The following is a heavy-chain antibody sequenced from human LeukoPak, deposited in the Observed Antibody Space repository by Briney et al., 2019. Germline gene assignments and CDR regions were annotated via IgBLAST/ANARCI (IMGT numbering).Heavy chain of an antibody. CDR2: IKQDGSEK. CDR3: ARGEYYYDGGY. D-gene: IGHD3-22*01. CDR1: GLTFSNYW. J-gene: IGHJ4*02. Sequence: GGSLRLSCAASGLTFSNYWMSWVRQAPGKGLEWVANIKQDGSEKYYVDSVKGRFTISRDNAKNSLFLQMNSLRAEETAVYYCARGEYYYDGGYWGQGTLVTVSS. V-gene: IGHV3-7*04.